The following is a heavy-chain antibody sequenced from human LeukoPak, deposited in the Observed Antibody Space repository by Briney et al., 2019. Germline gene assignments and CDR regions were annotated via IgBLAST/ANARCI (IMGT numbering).Heavy chain of an antibody. V-gene: IGHV4-59*01. J-gene: IGHJ6*03. CDR3: ASGSYSFYYMDV. CDR1: GGSISSYY. Sequence: SETLSLTCTVSGGSISSYYWGWIRQPPGKGLEWIGYIYYSGSTNYNPSLKSRVTISVDASKNQFSLRLSSVTAADTAVYYCASGSYSFYYMDVWGKGTTVTVSS. CDR2: IYYSGST. D-gene: IGHD1-26*01.